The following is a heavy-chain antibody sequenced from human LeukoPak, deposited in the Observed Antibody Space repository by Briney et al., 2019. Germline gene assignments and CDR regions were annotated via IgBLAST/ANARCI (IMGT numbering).Heavy chain of an antibody. J-gene: IGHJ6*03. Sequence: GGSLRLSCAASGFTFSSYAMSWVRQAPGKGLEGVSSISGSGGSTYYAYSVKGRFTISRDNSKNTLYMQMNSLRAEDTPVYYCATLPTPIVVVPAAMWGYYYYYMDVWGKGTTVTVSS. CDR3: ATLPTPIVVVPAAMWGYYYYYMDV. CDR1: GFTFSSYA. CDR2: ISGSGGST. V-gene: IGHV3-23*01. D-gene: IGHD2-2*01.